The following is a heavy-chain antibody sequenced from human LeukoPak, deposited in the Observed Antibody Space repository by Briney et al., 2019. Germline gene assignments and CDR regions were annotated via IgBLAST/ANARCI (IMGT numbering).Heavy chain of an antibody. V-gene: IGHV3-NL1*01. D-gene: IGHD1-26*01. J-gene: IGHJ6*03. CDR1: GFTFSSYG. CDR2: IYSGGST. CDR3: AKVAEVGATGYYYYMDV. Sequence: GGSLRLSCAASGFTFSSYGMHWVRQAPGKGLEWVSVIYSGGSTYYADSVKGRFTISRDNSKNTLYLQMNSLRAEDTAVYYCAKVAEVGATGYYYYMDVWGKGTTVTISS.